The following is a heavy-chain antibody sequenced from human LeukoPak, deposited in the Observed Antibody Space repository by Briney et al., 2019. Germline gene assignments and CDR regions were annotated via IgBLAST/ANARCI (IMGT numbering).Heavy chain of an antibody. J-gene: IGHJ5*02. V-gene: IGHV1-46*01. CDR1: GYTFTSYS. Sequence: GASVKVSCKASGYTFTSYSMHWVRQAPGQGLEWMGIINPSGGSTSYAQKFQGRVTMTRDTSTSTVYMELSSLRSEDTAVYYCARDNMVSSSWYPMGFDPWGRGTLVTVSS. CDR3: ARDNMVSSSWYPMGFDP. CDR2: INPSGGST. D-gene: IGHD6-13*01.